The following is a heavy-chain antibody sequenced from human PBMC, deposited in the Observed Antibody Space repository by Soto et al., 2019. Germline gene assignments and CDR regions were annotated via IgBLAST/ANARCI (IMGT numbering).Heavy chain of an antibody. CDR1: GFTFSNYA. Sequence: EVHLLESGGGLVQPGGSLRLSCAASGFTFSNYAMNWVRQAPGKGLEWVSVISDSGDSTYYADSVKGRFTISRDKSXXPLYMHMNSLTAEYTAVYYCAKDGFSGSGKYYFDYWGQGTLVTVSS. J-gene: IGHJ4*02. V-gene: IGHV3-23*01. CDR2: ISDSGDST. CDR3: AKDGFSGSGKYYFDY. D-gene: IGHD3-10*01.